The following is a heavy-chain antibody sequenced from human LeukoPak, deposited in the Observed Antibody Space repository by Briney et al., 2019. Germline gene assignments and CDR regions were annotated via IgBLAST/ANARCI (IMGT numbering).Heavy chain of an antibody. CDR3: ARDFLSIFTFDY. CDR1: GDSISSYY. J-gene: IGHJ4*02. CDR2: FYISGRS. D-gene: IGHD3-9*01. Sequence: SETLSLTCTVSGDSISSYYWTWIRQPAGRGLEWIGSFYISGRSSYSPSLKSRVPMSVDKYKTQFPLKLTSVTAADAAVYYCARDFLSIFTFDYWGQGIRVTVCS. V-gene: IGHV4-4*07.